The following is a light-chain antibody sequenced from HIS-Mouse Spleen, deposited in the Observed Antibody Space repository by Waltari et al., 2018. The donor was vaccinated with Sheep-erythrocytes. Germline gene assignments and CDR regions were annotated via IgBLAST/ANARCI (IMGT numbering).Light chain of an antibody. Sequence: QSALTQPASVSGSPGQSITISCTGTSSCLGSYNLVSWYQQHPGKAPKLMIYEDSKRPSGVSNRFSGSKSGNTASLTISGLQAEDEADYYCCSYAGSSTPWVFGGGTKLTVL. J-gene: IGLJ3*02. V-gene: IGLV2-23*01. CDR2: EDS. CDR1: SSCLGSYNL. CDR3: CSYAGSSTPWV.